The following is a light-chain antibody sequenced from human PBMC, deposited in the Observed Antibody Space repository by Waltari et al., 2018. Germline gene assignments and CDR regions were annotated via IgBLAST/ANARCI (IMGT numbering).Light chain of an antibody. CDR3: SSYTTSTSWV. CDR2: GVT. V-gene: IGLV2-14*01. CDR1: GSDVGAYAF. Sequence: QSALTQPASVSGSPGQSITISCTGTGSDVGAYAFVSGYQPHPGKAPKLMIFGVTYRPPGVSHRFSGSRSGNTASLSISGLQAEDEAEYYCSSYTTSTSWVFGGGTKLTVL. J-gene: IGLJ3*02.